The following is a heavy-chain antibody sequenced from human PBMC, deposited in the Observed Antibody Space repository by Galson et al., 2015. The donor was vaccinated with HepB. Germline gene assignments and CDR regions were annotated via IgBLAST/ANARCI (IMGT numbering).Heavy chain of an antibody. Sequence: SLRLSCAASRLTFSKYSLHWGRQAPGKGLEYVSSISPNGLRTYHANSVDGRFIISRDNSKNTLYLQMGSLRSEDTAVYYCARGTYCSSGGCSLYYYYGMDVWGQGTTLPVSS. V-gene: IGHV3-64*01. CDR2: ISPNGLRT. J-gene: IGHJ6*02. CDR3: ARGTYCSSGGCSLYYYYGMDV. D-gene: IGHD2-2*01. CDR1: RLTFSKYS.